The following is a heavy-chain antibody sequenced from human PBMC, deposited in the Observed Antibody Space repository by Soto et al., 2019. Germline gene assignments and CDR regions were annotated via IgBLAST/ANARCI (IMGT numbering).Heavy chain of an antibody. J-gene: IGHJ6*02. CDR2: IIPIFGTA. CDR3: ARKSVSHYRLYYYYYGMDV. Sequence: GASVKVSCKASGGTFSSYAISWVRQAPGQGLEWMGGIIPIFGTANYAQKFQGRVTITADKSTSTAYMELSSLRSEDTAVYYCARKSVSHYRLYYYYYGMDVWGQGTTVTVSS. V-gene: IGHV1-69*06. D-gene: IGHD3-10*01. CDR1: GGTFSSYA.